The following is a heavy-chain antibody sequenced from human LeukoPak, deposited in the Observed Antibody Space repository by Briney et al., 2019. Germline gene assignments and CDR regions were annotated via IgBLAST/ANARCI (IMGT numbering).Heavy chain of an antibody. Sequence: PGRSLRLSRAASGFTFSSYAMHWVRQAPGKGLEWVAVISYDGSNKYYADSVKGRFTISRDNSKNTLYLQMNSLRAEDTAVYYCASRRIVVVPAATLDYWGQGTLVTVSS. CDR1: GFTFSSYA. CDR2: ISYDGSNK. J-gene: IGHJ4*02. V-gene: IGHV3-30-3*01. CDR3: ASRRIVVVPAATLDY. D-gene: IGHD2-2*01.